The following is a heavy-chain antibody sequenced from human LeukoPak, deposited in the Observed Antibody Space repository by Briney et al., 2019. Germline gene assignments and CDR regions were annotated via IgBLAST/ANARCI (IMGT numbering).Heavy chain of an antibody. CDR3: ARGAPTTRIGAGRFDY. D-gene: IGHD5-12*01. V-gene: IGHV1-46*01. CDR2: ISPSGGST. CDR1: GYSLTNDY. Sequence: ASVKVSCKAFGYSLTNDYVHWVRQAPGQGLEWMGEISPSGGSTSYAQKFQGRITVTRDTYTNTVYMDLSSLRSEDTATYYCARGAPTTRIGAGRFDYWGQGSLLTVAS. J-gene: IGHJ4*02.